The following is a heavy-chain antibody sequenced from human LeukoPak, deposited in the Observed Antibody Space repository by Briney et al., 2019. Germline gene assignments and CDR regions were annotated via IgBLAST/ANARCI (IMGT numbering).Heavy chain of an antibody. CDR1: GFTFSSYW. CDR3: AKGLWYYYDSSGYVDY. Sequence: GGSLRLSCAASGFTFSSYWMSWVRQAPGKGLGWVANIKQDGSEKYYVDSVKGRFTISRDNAKNSLYLQMNSLRAEDTAVYYCAKGLWYYYDSSGYVDYWGQGTLVTVSS. D-gene: IGHD3-22*01. J-gene: IGHJ4*02. V-gene: IGHV3-7*01. CDR2: IKQDGSEK.